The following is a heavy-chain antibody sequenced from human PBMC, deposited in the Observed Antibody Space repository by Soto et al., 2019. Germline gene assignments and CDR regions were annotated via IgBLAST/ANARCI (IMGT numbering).Heavy chain of an antibody. CDR3: ACTYYDFWSGPQGNWFDP. D-gene: IGHD3-3*01. V-gene: IGHV3-23*01. Sequence: EVQLLESGGGLVQPGGSLRLSCAASGFTFSSYAMSWVRQAPGKGLEWVSAISGSGGSTYYADSVKGRFTISRDNSKSTLYLQMNSLRAEDTAVYYCACTYYDFWSGPQGNWFDPWGQGTLVTVSS. CDR1: GFTFSSYA. J-gene: IGHJ5*02. CDR2: ISGSGGST.